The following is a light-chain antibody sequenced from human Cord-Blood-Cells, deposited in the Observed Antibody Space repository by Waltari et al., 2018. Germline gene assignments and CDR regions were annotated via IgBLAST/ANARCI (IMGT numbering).Light chain of an antibody. Sequence: DIVMTQSPDSLAVFLGDRATIHCKSSQSVLYSSNNKNYLAWYQQKPGQPPKLLIYWASTRESGVPDRFSGSGSGTDFTLTISSLQAEDVAVYYCQQYYSTRTFGQGTKVEIK. CDR2: WAS. J-gene: IGKJ1*01. V-gene: IGKV4-1*01. CDR1: QSVLYSSNNKNY. CDR3: QQYYSTRT.